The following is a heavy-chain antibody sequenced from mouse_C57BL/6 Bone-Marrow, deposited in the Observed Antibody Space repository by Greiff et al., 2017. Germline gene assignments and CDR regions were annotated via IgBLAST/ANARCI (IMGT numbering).Heavy chain of an antibody. D-gene: IGHD1-1*01. CDR3: ARHAYDYGSAWFAY. CDR1: GYTFTEYT. J-gene: IGHJ3*01. V-gene: IGHV1-62-2*01. Sequence: VQLQQSGAELVKPGASLTLSCKASGYTFTEYTIHWVKQRSGQGLVWIGWFYPGSGSIKYNEKFKDKATLSADKATITVYMELSRLTSEDSAFYYCARHAYDYGSAWFAYWGQGTLVTVSA. CDR2: FYPGSGSI.